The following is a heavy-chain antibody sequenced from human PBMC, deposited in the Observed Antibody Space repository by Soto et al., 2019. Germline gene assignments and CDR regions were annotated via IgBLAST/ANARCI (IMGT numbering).Heavy chain of an antibody. D-gene: IGHD3-9*01. J-gene: IGHJ4*02. Sequence: GGSLRLTCTASGVTFTSYWLVWVRQAPGKGLEWVASIKQDGGEEYYVDSVKGRFTIPRDNAKNSLYLQMNSLRAEDTAVYYCATSTDAGYIFDFWGQGTLVTVSS. CDR3: ATSTDAGYIFDF. V-gene: IGHV3-7*01. CDR1: GVTFTSYW. CDR2: IKQDGGEE.